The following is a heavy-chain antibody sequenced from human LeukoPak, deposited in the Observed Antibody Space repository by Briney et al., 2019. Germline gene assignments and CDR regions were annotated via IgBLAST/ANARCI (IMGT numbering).Heavy chain of an antibody. CDR2: IYYSGST. CDR3: ARHGGYHSPIDY. V-gene: IGHV4-59*08. J-gene: IGHJ4*02. Sequence: SETLSLTCTVSAGSITNYYWSWIRQPPGKGLEWIGYIYYSGSTNYNPSLKSRVSISVDTSKNQFSLKLSSVTAADTAVYYCARHGGYHSPIDYWGQGTLVTVSS. CDR1: AGSITNYY. D-gene: IGHD3-22*01.